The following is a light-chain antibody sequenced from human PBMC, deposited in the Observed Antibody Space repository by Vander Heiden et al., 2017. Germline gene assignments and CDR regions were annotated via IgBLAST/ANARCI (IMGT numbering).Light chain of an antibody. Sequence: SSALPQPPSVSVSPGQTARLTCSGDALPKQYAYWYQQKPGQAPVLVIYKDSERPAGIPERFSGSSSGTTVTLTISGVQAEDEADYYCQSADSSGTYYVFGTGTKVTVL. J-gene: IGLJ1*01. V-gene: IGLV3-25*03. CDR3: QSADSSGTYYV. CDR1: ALPKQY. CDR2: KDS.